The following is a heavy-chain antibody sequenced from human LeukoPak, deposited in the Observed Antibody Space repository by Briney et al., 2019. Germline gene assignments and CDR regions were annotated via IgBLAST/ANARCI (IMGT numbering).Heavy chain of an antibody. D-gene: IGHD5-18*01. Sequence: PSETLSLTCTVSGGSISSSGDYWGWISQPPGKGLEWIGSIYYSGSNYYNPSLKSRLSISVDTSKNQFSLKLSSVTAADTALYYCARRAGYSYSFDYWGQGTLVTVSS. CDR1: GGSISSSGDY. CDR3: ARRAGYSYSFDY. V-gene: IGHV4-39*01. J-gene: IGHJ4*02. CDR2: IYYSGSN.